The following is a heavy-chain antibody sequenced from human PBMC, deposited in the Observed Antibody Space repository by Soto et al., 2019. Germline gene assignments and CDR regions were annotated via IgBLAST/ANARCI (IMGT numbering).Heavy chain of an antibody. V-gene: IGHV3-43*01. J-gene: IGHJ6*02. D-gene: IGHD5-12*01. CDR2: ISCNGGST. CDR1: GFTFDDYT. Sequence: PGGSLRLSCAASGFTFDDYTMHWVRQAPGKGLEWVSDISCNGGSTYYADSVKDRFTISRDNTKNSLYLQMSSLRKEDTAVFYCVKDKGATIKKVSMAVWGQGATVTVPS. CDR3: VKDKGATIKKVSMAV.